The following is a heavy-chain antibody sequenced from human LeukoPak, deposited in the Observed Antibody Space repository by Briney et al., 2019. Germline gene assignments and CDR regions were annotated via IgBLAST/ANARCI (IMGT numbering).Heavy chain of an antibody. Sequence: APVKVSCTASGYTFTSYYMHWVRQAPGQGLEWMGIINPSGGSTSYAQKFQGRVTMTRDTSTSTVYMELSSLRSEDTAVYYCATRTNNWNDVPFDYWGQGTLVTVSS. V-gene: IGHV1-46*01. CDR3: ATRTNNWNDVPFDY. J-gene: IGHJ4*02. CDR1: GYTFTSYY. CDR2: INPSGGST. D-gene: IGHD1-20*01.